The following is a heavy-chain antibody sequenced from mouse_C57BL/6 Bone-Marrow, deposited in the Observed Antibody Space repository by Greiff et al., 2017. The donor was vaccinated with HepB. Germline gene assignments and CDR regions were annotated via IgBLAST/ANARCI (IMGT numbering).Heavy chain of an antibody. CDR2: ISDGGSYT. J-gene: IGHJ3*01. V-gene: IGHV5-4*01. CDR1: GFTFSSYA. D-gene: IGHD2-4*01. Sequence: EVKLQESGGGLVKPGGSLKLSCAASGFTFSSYAMSWVRQTPEKRLEWVATISDGGSYTYYPDNVKGRFTISRDNAKNNLYLQMSHLKSEDTAMYYCARERLRRGPSYWGQGTLVTVSA. CDR3: ARERLRRGPSY.